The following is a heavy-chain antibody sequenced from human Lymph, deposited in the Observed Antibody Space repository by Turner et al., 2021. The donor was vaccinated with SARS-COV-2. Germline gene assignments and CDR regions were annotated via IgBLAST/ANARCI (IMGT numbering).Heavy chain of an antibody. CDR1: GFHFSTYS. Sequence: VQAGESWGGLVQPGGSLRPLCAASGFHFSTYSMNWVRQAPGKGLEWISSISSSSSYIYYADSVKGRFTISRDDAKNSLYLQMNSLRAEDTAVYYCARDIPTTADYFDYWGQGTLVTVSS. CDR2: ISSSSSYI. D-gene: IGHD4-17*01. CDR3: ARDIPTTADYFDY. V-gene: IGHV3-21*01. J-gene: IGHJ4*02.